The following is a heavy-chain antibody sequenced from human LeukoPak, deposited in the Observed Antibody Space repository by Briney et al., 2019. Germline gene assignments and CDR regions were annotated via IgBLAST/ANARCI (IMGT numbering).Heavy chain of an antibody. Sequence: GRSLRLSCAASGFTFSSYGMHWVRQAPGKGLEGVAVIWYDGSNKYYADSVKGRFTISRDNSKNTLYLQMNSLRAEDTAVYYCAREEHDYYYYYMDVWGKGTTVTVSS. J-gene: IGHJ6*03. CDR1: GFTFSSYG. CDR3: AREEHDYYYYYMDV. D-gene: IGHD1/OR15-1a*01. CDR2: IWYDGSNK. V-gene: IGHV3-33*01.